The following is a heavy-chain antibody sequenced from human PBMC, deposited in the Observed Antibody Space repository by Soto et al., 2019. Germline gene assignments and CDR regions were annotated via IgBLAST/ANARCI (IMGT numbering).Heavy chain of an antibody. CDR3: ARDLSMLQPLDY. V-gene: IGHV1-2*02. D-gene: IGHD2-8*01. Sequence: RASVKVSCKASGYTFTGYYMHWVRQAPGQGLEWMGWINPNSGGTNYAQKFQGRVTMTRDTSISTAYMELSRLRSDDTAVYYCARDLSMLQPLDYWGQGTLVTVSS. CDR1: GYTFTGYY. CDR2: INPNSGGT. J-gene: IGHJ4*02.